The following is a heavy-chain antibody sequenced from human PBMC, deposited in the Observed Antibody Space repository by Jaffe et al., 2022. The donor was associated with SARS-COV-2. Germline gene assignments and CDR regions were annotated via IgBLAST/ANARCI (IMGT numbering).Heavy chain of an antibody. CDR3: AIYYDSSGYYPGAFDI. V-gene: IGHV3-66*02. CDR2: ISSGGTT. D-gene: IGHD3-22*01. J-gene: IGHJ3*02. Sequence: EVQLVESGGGLVQPGGSLRLSCAASGFTASSNYMTWVRQAPGKRLEWVSIISSGGTTHYADSVKGRFTISRDGSKNILYLQMNSLRTEDTAMYYCAIYYDSSGYYPGAFDICGQGTMVTVSS. CDR1: GFTASSNY.